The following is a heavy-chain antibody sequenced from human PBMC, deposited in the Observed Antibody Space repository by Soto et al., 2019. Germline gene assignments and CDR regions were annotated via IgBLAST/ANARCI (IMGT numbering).Heavy chain of an antibody. V-gene: IGHV3-30*18. Sequence: PGGSLRLSCAASGFTFSSYGMHWVRQAPGKGLEWVAVISYDGSNKYYADSVKGRFTISRDNSKNTLYLQMNSLRAEDTAVYYCAKERAMDTAMVNYWGQGTLVTVSS. CDR2: ISYDGSNK. J-gene: IGHJ4*02. D-gene: IGHD5-18*01. CDR1: GFTFSSYG. CDR3: AKERAMDTAMVNY.